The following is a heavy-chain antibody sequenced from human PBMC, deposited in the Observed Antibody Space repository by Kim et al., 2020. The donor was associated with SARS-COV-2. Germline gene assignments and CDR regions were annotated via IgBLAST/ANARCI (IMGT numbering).Heavy chain of an antibody. CDR2: IEEDGSEE. V-gene: IGHV3-7*01. CDR3: ARDGDGYNRVTFDI. J-gene: IGHJ3*02. Sequence: GGSLRLSCAASGFTFSSYWMSWVRQAPGKGLEWVANIEEDGSEEYHVDSVKGRFTISRDNAKNSLYLQMNSLRAEDTAVYYCARDGDGYNRVTFDIWGQGTMVTVSS. D-gene: IGHD5-12*01. CDR1: GFTFSSYW.